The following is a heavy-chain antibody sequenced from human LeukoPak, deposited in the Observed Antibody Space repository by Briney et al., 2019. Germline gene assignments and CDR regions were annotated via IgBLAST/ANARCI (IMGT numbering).Heavy chain of an antibody. J-gene: IGHJ6*02. V-gene: IGHV1-18*01. CDR3: ARIQVNWFGEVTSLSPPNYGMDV. CDR1: GYTFTDDG. CDR2: ISPYNGDT. Sequence: ASVRVSCKASGYTFTDDGISWVRQGPGQGLEWVGWISPYNGDTKYADKVLGRVTMSADISTTTAYMELRSLRSDDTAVYYCARIQVNWFGEVTSLSPPNYGMDVWGQGTTVIVSS. D-gene: IGHD3-10*01.